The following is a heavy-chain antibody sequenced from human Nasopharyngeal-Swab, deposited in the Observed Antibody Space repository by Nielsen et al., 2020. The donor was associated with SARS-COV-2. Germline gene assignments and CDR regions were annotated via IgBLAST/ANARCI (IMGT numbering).Heavy chain of an antibody. CDR3: ARDVEEWLVVPSLSFDY. J-gene: IGHJ4*02. CDR2: ISVYNANT. D-gene: IGHD3-3*01. Sequence: ASVQVSCKASGYSFRSYGINWVRQAPAQGFEWMGWISVYNANTDYAQKFQGRVSMTTDTSTSTAYLEMRSLRSDATAVYYCARDVEEWLVVPSLSFDYWGQGTLVTVSS. V-gene: IGHV1-18*01. CDR1: GYSFRSYG.